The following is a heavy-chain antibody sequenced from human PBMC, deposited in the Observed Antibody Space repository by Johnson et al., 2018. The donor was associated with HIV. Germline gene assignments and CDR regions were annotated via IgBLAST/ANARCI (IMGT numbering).Heavy chain of an antibody. CDR1: GFTFSDYY. Sequence: VQLVESGGGLVKPGGSLRLSCAASGFTFSDYYMSWIRQAPGKGLEWVSYISSSGSTIYYADSVKGRFTTSRAKTKNSLYLQMNSLRAEDTAVYYCARDRLPLVVFALDAFDIWGQGTMVTVSS. D-gene: IGHD2-8*02. J-gene: IGHJ3*02. CDR3: ARDRLPLVVFALDAFDI. V-gene: IGHV3-11*04. CDR2: ISSSGSTI.